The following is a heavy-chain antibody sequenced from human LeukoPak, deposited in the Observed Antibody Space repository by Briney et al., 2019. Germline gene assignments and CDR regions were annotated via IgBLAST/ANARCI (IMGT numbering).Heavy chain of an antibody. CDR3: AKATVLRWWFDY. CDR1: GFTFDDYA. D-gene: IGHD4-23*01. Sequence: PGRSLRLSCAASGFTFDDYAMHWVRQAPGKGLEWVSGISWNSGSIGYADSVKGRFTISRDNAKNSLYLQMNSLRAEDTALYYCAKATVLRWWFDYWGQGTLVTVSS. J-gene: IGHJ4*02. V-gene: IGHV3-9*01. CDR2: ISWNSGSI.